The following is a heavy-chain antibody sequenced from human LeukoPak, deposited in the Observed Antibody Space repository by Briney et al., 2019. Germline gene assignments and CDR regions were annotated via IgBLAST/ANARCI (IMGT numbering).Heavy chain of an antibody. D-gene: IGHD2/OR15-2a*01. J-gene: IGHJ4*02. V-gene: IGHV4-61*08. CDR3: ARDLSPSRFSFDY. Sequence: SETLSLTCAVSGGSISSGGYSWSWTRQPPGKGLEWIGYIYYSGSTNYNPSLKSRVTISVDTSKNQFSLKLSSVTAADTAVYYCARDLSPSRFSFDYWGQGTLVTVSS. CDR2: IYYSGST. CDR1: GGSISSGGYS.